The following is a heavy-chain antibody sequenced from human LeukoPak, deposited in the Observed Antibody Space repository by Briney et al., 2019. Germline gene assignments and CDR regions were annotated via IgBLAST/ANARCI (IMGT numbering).Heavy chain of an antibody. J-gene: IGHJ4*02. CDR2: ISYDGSNK. Sequence: GGSLRLSCAASGFTFSSYAMHWVRQAPGKGLEWVAVISYDGSNKYYADSVKGRFTISRDNSKNTLYLQMNSLRAEDTAVYYCARGLFRYCSSTSCSSYLDYWGQGTLVTVSS. CDR1: GFTFSSYA. D-gene: IGHD2-2*01. V-gene: IGHV3-30-3*01. CDR3: ARGLFRYCSSTSCSSYLDY.